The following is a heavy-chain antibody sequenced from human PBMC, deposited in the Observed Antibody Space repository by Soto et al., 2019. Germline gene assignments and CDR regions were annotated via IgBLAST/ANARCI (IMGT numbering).Heavy chain of an antibody. CDR2: ISYDGSNK. CDR3: AKDREYSSSVPGYYFDY. CDR1: GFTFSSYG. D-gene: IGHD6-13*01. Sequence: LSCAASGFTFSSYGMHWVRQAPGKGLEWVAVISYDGSNKYYADSVKGRFTISRDNSKNTLYLQMNSLRAEDTAVYYCAKDREYSSSVPGYYFDYWGQGTLVTVSS. V-gene: IGHV3-30*18. J-gene: IGHJ4*02.